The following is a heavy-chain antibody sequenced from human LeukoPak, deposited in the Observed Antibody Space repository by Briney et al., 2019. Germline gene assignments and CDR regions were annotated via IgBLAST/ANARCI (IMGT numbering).Heavy chain of an antibody. J-gene: IGHJ6*03. D-gene: IGHD6-6*01. V-gene: IGHV1-8*03. Sequence: ASVKVSCKASGYTFTGYYMHWVRQATGQGLEWMGWMNPNSGDTGYAQKFQGRVTLTRDTSTSTAYMELTNLRSEDTAVYYCARVGGSTGQLYYYYYYMDVWGKGTTVTISS. CDR1: GYTFTGYY. CDR3: ARVGGSTGQLYYYYYYMDV. CDR2: MNPNSGDT.